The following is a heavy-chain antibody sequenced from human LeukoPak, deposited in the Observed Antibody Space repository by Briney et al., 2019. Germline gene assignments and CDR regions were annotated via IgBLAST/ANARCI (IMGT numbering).Heavy chain of an antibody. CDR3: AKPEGEVVTPYDAFDI. CDR1: GGSISSYY. CDR2: IFYSGNT. J-gene: IGHJ3*02. V-gene: IGHV4-59*08. Sequence: SETLSLTCTVSGGSISSYYWSWIRQPPGKGLEWIGYIFYSGNTNYNPSLNSRVTMSVDTSKNQFSLKLSSVTAADTAVYYCAKPEGEVVTPYDAFDIWGQGTMVTVSS. D-gene: IGHD2-15*01.